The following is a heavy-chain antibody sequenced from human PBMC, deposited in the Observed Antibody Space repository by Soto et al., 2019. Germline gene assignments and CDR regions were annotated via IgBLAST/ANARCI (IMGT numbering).Heavy chain of an antibody. J-gene: IGHJ4*02. CDR1: GYTFTTHG. V-gene: IGHV1-2*04. Sequence: ASVKVSCKASGYTFTTHGISWVRQAPGQGLEWMGWINPNSGGTNYAQKFQGWVTMTRDTSISTAYMELSRLRSDDTAVYYCARGTTVVTGPYDYWGQGTLVTVSS. D-gene: IGHD4-17*01. CDR2: INPNSGGT. CDR3: ARGTTVVTGPYDY.